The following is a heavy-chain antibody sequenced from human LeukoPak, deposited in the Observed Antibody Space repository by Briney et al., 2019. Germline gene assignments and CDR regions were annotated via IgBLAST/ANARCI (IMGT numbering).Heavy chain of an antibody. D-gene: IGHD5-18*01. V-gene: IGHV1-18*01. Sequence: ASVKVSCKASGYTFTSYGISWVRQAPGQGLEWMGWISAYNGNTNYAQKLQGRVTMTTDTSTSTAYMELRSLRSDDTAVYYCERDWDRIQLWPEAFDYWGQGTLVTVSS. CDR1: GYTFTSYG. J-gene: IGHJ4*02. CDR2: ISAYNGNT. CDR3: ERDWDRIQLWPEAFDY.